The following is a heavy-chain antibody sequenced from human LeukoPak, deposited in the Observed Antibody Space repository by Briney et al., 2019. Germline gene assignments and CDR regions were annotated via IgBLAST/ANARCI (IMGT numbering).Heavy chain of an antibody. J-gene: IGHJ4*02. CDR1: GGSISSSSYY. V-gene: IGHV4-39*01. CDR3: ASPTAMVPRGYYGSGSYYKY. D-gene: IGHD3-10*01. Sequence: SETLSLACTVSGGSISSSSYYWGWIRQPPGKGLEWIGSIYYSGSTYYNPSLKSRVTISVDTSKNQFSLKLSSVTAADTAVYYCASPTAMVPRGYYGSGSYYKYWGQGTLVTVSS. CDR2: IYYSGST.